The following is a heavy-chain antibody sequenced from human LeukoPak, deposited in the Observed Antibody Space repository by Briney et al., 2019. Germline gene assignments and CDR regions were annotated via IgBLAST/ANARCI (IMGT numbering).Heavy chain of an antibody. J-gene: IGHJ4*02. CDR1: GGSISSYY. CDR3: VRAFGGPSDY. D-gene: IGHD3-10*01. V-gene: IGHV4-59*01. Sequence: SETLSLTCTVSGGSISSYYWSWIRQPPGKGLEWIGYIYYSGSTNYNPSLKSRVTISVDTSKNQFSLKLSSVTAADTAVYYCVRAFGGPSDYWGQGTLVTVSS. CDR2: IYYSGST.